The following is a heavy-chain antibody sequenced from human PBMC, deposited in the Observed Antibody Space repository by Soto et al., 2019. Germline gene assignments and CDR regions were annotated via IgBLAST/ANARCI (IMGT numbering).Heavy chain of an antibody. D-gene: IGHD3-10*01. V-gene: IGHV3-7*01. CDR2: IKQDGSEK. CDR3: ARDRALVRGVSLDP. J-gene: IGHJ5*02. CDR1: GFTFSSYW. Sequence: EVQLVESGGGLVQPGGSLRLSCAASGFTFSSYWMSWVRQAPGKGLEWVANIKQDGSEKYYVDSVKGRFTISRDNAKNSLYLQVNSLRAEDTAVYYCARDRALVRGVSLDPWGQGTLVTVSS.